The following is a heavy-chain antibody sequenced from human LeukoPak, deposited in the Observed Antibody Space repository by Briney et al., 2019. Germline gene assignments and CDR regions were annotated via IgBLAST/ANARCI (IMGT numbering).Heavy chain of an antibody. CDR1: GFTFTKYA. CDR3: ARDRGWLGYFDY. V-gene: IGHV3-30-3*01. Sequence: AGGSLRLSCAPSGFTFTKYAMNWVRQAPGKGLEWVAVISSDGVHKYYADSVKGRFTISRDNSKNTLYLQMNSLGAEDTAVYYCARDRGWLGYFDYWGQGTLVTVSS. D-gene: IGHD6-19*01. J-gene: IGHJ4*02. CDR2: ISSDGVHK.